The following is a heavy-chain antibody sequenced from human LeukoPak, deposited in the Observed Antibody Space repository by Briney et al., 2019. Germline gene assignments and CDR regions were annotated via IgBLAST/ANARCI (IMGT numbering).Heavy chain of an antibody. J-gene: IGHJ4*02. Sequence: SETLCLTCAVSGGSFSGYYWSWIRQPPGKGLEWIWEINHSGSTNYNPSLKSRVTISVDKSKNQFSLKLSSVTAADTAVYYCARQSKGGDYYDSSGPPDYWGQGTLVTVSS. V-gene: IGHV4-34*01. CDR3: ARQSKGGDYYDSSGPPDY. CDR1: GGSFSGYY. D-gene: IGHD3-22*01. CDR2: INHSGST.